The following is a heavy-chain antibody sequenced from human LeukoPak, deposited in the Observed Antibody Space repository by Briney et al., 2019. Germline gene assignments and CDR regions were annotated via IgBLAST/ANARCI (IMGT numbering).Heavy chain of an antibody. Sequence: GGSLRLSCAAPGFTFSSYAMTWVRQAPGKGLEWVSAISGSGGNTYYADSVKGRFTISRDNSKNTLYLQMNSLRAEDTAVYYCAKDPFGGGCHRCWFDPWGQGTLVTVSS. CDR1: GFTFSSYA. V-gene: IGHV3-23*01. D-gene: IGHD6-19*01. CDR3: AKDPFGGGCHRCWFDP. J-gene: IGHJ5*02. CDR2: ISGSGGNT.